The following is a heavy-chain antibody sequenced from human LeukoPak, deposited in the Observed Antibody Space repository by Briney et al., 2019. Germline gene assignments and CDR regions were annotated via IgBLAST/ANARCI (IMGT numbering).Heavy chain of an antibody. CDR3: ARGGSRVVTYGNFDY. D-gene: IGHD2-21*02. CDR2: ISTYSSNT. V-gene: IGHV1-18*01. Sequence: ASVKVSCKPSGYTFTSYALSWVRQAPGQGLEWMGWISTYSSNTNYAQKLQGRITMTIETSTSTAYMELRSLRSDDTAVYYCARGGSRVVTYGNFDYWGQGTLVTVSS. J-gene: IGHJ4*02. CDR1: GYTFTSYA.